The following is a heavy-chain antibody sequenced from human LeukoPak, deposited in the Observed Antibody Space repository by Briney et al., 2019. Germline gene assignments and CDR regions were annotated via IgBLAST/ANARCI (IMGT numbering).Heavy chain of an antibody. Sequence: ASVMVSCKASGYTFTSYYMHWVRQAPGQGLEWMGIINPSGGSTSYAQKFQGRVTITADESTSTAYMELSSLRSEDTAVYYCARGGVYSYGLGRPHHDYWGQGTLVTVSS. J-gene: IGHJ4*02. V-gene: IGHV1-46*01. CDR1: GYTFTSYY. CDR3: ARGGVYSYGLGRPHHDY. CDR2: INPSGGST. D-gene: IGHD5-18*01.